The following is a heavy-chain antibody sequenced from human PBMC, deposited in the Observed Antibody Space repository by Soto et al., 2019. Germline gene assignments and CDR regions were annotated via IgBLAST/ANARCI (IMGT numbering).Heavy chain of an antibody. CDR3: ANRRSGAAAGTGFDP. D-gene: IGHD6-13*01. CDR2: IYWNDDK. V-gene: IGHV2-5*01. Sequence: SGPTLVNPTQTLTLTCSFSGVSLSTSGGGVVWIRQPPGKALEWLALIYWNDDKRYSPSLKSRLNITKDTSKNQVVLTMTKMETVDTAPYYCANRRSGAAAGTGFDPCGQ. CDR1: GVSLSTSGGG. J-gene: IGHJ5*02.